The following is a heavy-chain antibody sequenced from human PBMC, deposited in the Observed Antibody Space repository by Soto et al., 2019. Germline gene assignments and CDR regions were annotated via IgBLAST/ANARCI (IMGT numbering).Heavy chain of an antibody. CDR2: INPSGGST. J-gene: IGHJ3*02. CDR1: GYTFTSYY. D-gene: IGHD3-22*01. V-gene: IGHV1-46*03. CDR3: ARRSYDSSGSSPCFDI. Sequence: ASVKVSCKASGYTFTSYYMHWVRQAPGQGLEWMGIINPSGGSTSYAQKFQGRVTMTRDTSTSTVYMELSSLRSEDTAVYYCARRSYDSSGSSPCFDIWGQGTMVTVSS.